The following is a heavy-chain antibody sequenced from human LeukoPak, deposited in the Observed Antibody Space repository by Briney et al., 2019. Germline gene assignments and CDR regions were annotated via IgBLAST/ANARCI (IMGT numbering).Heavy chain of an antibody. CDR1: GFTFSSYG. Sequence: GGSLRLSCAASGFTFSSYGMHWVRQAPAKGLEWVAVIWYDGSNKYYADSVKGRFTISRDNSKNTLYLQMNSLRAEDTAVYYCARGTLGTNDAFDIWGQGTMVTVSS. J-gene: IGHJ3*02. CDR2: IWYDGSNK. D-gene: IGHD1-7*01. V-gene: IGHV3-33*03. CDR3: ARGTLGTNDAFDI.